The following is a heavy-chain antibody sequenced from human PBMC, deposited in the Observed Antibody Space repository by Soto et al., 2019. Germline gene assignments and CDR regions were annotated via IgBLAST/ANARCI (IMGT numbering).Heavy chain of an antibody. V-gene: IGHV3-23*01. D-gene: IGHD2-15*01. J-gene: IGHJ4*02. CDR2: ISGGGGNK. CDR3: AKDRCSGGSCYHPGDYFDY. CDR1: GFTFSSYA. Sequence: PGGSLRLSCAASGFTFSSYATSWVRQAPGKGLEWVSAISGGGGNKYYADSVKGRFTISRDNSKNTLYLQMNSLRAEDTAVYYCAKDRCSGGSCYHPGDYFDYWGQGTLVTVSS.